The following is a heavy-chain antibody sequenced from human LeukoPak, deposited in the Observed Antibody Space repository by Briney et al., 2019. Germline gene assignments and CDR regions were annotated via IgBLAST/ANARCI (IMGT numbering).Heavy chain of an antibody. CDR3: ATFTRRTLEYAFDI. CDR1: GFTFSSYA. J-gene: IGHJ3*02. V-gene: IGHV3-23*01. CDR2: ISGSGGST. D-gene: IGHD1-1*01. Sequence: PGGSLRLSCAASGFTFSSYAMSWVRQAPGKGLEWVSAISGSGGSTYYADSVKGRFTISRDNSKNTLYLQMGSLRAEDMAVYYCATFTRRTLEYAFDIWGQGTMVTVSS.